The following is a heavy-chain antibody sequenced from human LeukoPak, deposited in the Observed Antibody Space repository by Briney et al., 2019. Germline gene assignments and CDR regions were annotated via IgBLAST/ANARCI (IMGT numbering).Heavy chain of an antibody. CDR3: ASQEVTPDPLNY. CDR2: INSDGSST. CDR1: GFTFSSYW. Sequence: GGSLSLSCAASGFTFSSYWMHWVRQAPGKGLVWVSRINSDGSSTSYADSVKGRFTISRDNAKNTLYLQMNSLRAEDTAVYYCASQEVTPDPLNYWGQGTLVTVSS. V-gene: IGHV3-74*01. D-gene: IGHD4-23*01. J-gene: IGHJ4*02.